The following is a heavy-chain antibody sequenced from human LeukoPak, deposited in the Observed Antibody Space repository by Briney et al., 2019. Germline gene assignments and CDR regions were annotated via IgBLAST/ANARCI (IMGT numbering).Heavy chain of an antibody. V-gene: IGHV3-33*06. CDR3: AKPAGDRSLDAFDI. J-gene: IGHJ3*02. CDR1: GFIFSNSG. Sequence: GGSLRLSCAASGFIFSNSGMHWVRQAPGKGLEWVAVIYTDGTTKYYADSVKGRFTISRDNSKNTLYLQMNSLRAEDTAVYYCAKPAGDRSLDAFDIWGQGTMVTVSS. CDR2: IYTDGTTK. D-gene: IGHD2-15*01.